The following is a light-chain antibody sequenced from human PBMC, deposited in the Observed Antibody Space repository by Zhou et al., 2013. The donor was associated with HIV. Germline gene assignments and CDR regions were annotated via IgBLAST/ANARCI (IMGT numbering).Light chain of an antibody. CDR2: GAS. CDR1: QSIISNY. CDR3: QQYGDSLT. Sequence: EIVLTQSPGTLSLSPGERVTLSCRASQSIISNYLAWYQQKPGQAPRLLIYGASIRATGIPDRISGSGSGTDFTLTISRVEPEDFAVYYCQQYGDSLTFGGGTKVEIK. V-gene: IGKV3-20*01. J-gene: IGKJ4*01.